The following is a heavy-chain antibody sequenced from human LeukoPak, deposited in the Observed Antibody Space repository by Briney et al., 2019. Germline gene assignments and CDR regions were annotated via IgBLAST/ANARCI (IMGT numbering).Heavy chain of an antibody. Sequence: SVKVSCKASGGTFSSYAISWVRQAPGQGLEWMGGIIPIFGTANYAQKFQGRVTITADESTSTAYMELSSLRSEDTAVYYCARSTYYYDSSGYSGPFYYYYGMDVWGQGTTVTVSS. CDR2: IIPIFGTA. CDR1: GGTFSSYA. V-gene: IGHV1-69*13. J-gene: IGHJ6*02. D-gene: IGHD3-22*01. CDR3: ARSTYYYDSSGYSGPFYYYYGMDV.